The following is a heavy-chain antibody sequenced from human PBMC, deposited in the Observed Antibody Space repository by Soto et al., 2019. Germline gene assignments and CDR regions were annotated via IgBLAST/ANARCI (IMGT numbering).Heavy chain of an antibody. CDR3: AIERSHDSSGYCTDY. Sequence: SETLSLTCAVYGGSFSGYYWSWIRQPPGKGLEWIGEINHSGSTNYNPSLKSRVTISVDTSKNQFSLKLSSVTAADTAVYYCAIERSHDSSGYCTDYWGQGTLVTVSS. CDR2: INHSGST. J-gene: IGHJ4*02. D-gene: IGHD3-22*01. V-gene: IGHV4-34*01. CDR1: GGSFSGYY.